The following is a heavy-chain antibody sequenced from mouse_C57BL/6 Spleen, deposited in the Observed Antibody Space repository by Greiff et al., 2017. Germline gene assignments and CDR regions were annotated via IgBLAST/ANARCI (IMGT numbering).Heavy chain of an antibody. CDR2: ISRGSSTI. CDR1: GFTFSDYG. V-gene: IGHV5-17*01. CDR3: ARAPLCYGNSMDY. Sequence: EVQLVESGAGLVKPGGSLKLSCAASGFTFSDYGMHWVRQAPEKGLEWVAYISRGSSTIYYADTVKGRYTISRDNAKNTRFLQMTSLRSEDTAMYYCARAPLCYGNSMDYWGQGATVTVSS. D-gene: IGHD2-1*01. J-gene: IGHJ4*01.